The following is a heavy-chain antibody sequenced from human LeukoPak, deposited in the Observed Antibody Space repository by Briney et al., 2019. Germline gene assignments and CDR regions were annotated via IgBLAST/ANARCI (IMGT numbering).Heavy chain of an antibody. D-gene: IGHD2-2*01. Sequence: PGGSLRLSCAASGFTVSSNYMSWVRQAPGKGLEWVSYISSSGSTIYYADSVKGRFTISRDTAKNSLYLQMNSLRAEDTAVYYCARGSTSSVDYWGQGTLTTVSS. CDR2: ISSSGSTI. V-gene: IGHV3-11*04. J-gene: IGHJ4*02. CDR3: ARGSTSSVDY. CDR1: GFTVSSNY.